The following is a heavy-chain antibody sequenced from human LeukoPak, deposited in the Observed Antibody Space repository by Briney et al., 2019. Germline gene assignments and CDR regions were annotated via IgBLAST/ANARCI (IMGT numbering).Heavy chain of an antibody. Sequence: GGSLRLSCAASGFTFSSHSMNWVRQAPGKGPEWVSSISGRSVYIYYADSVKGRFTISRDNAKNSLFLQMNSLRAEDTAVYYCARDLANCGGDCYSWDGMDVWGQGTTVTVSS. CDR3: ARDLANCGGDCYSWDGMDV. D-gene: IGHD2-21*02. J-gene: IGHJ6*02. V-gene: IGHV3-21*01. CDR1: GFTFSSHS. CDR2: ISGRSVYI.